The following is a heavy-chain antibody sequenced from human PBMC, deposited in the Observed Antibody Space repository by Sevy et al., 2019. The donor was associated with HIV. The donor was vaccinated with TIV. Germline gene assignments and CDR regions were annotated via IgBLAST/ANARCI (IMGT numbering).Heavy chain of an antibody. V-gene: IGHV3-23*01. CDR3: AKRDSSDLYTGVSVFDS. D-gene: IGHD3-22*01. CDR2: ISITGGST. J-gene: IGHJ4*02. CDR1: GFTFSIYA. Sequence: GESLKISCAASGFTFSIYAMSWVRQAPGKGLEWVSVISITGGSTYYADSVKGRFTISRDNSRNTLYLQMNSLRAEDTAVYYYAKRDSSDLYTGVSVFDSWGLRTLVTVSS.